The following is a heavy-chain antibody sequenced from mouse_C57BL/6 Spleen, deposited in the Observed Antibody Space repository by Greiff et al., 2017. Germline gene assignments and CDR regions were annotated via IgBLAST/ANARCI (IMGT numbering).Heavy chain of an antibody. V-gene: IGHV1-26*01. CDR3: APYYYGSSSYFDY. Sequence: EVQLQQPGAELVMPGASVKISCKASGYTFTDYYMNWVKQSHGKSLEWIGDINPNNGGTSYNQKFKGKATLTVDKSSSTAYMELRSLTSEDSAVYYCAPYYYGSSSYFDYWGQGTTLTVSS. D-gene: IGHD1-1*01. CDR1: GYTFTDYY. J-gene: IGHJ2*01. CDR2: INPNNGGT.